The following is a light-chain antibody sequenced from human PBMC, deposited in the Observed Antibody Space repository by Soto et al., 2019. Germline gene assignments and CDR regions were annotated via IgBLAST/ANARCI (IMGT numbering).Light chain of an antibody. CDR1: SADVGGYNS. Sequence: ALTQPRSVSGSPGQSVTISCTGTSADVGGYNSVSWYQQHPGKAPKLMIYDVTKRPSGVPDRFSASKSGNTASLTISGLQAEDEADYYCCSYAGSYTYVFGTGTKVTVL. J-gene: IGLJ1*01. V-gene: IGLV2-11*01. CDR3: CSYAGSYTYV. CDR2: DVT.